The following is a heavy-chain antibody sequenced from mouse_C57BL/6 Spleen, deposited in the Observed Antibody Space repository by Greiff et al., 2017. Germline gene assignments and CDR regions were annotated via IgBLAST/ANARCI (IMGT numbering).Heavy chain of an antibody. CDR1: GYTFTSYW. J-gene: IGHJ4*01. CDR3: ARSYGSSPYAMDY. V-gene: IGHV1-64*01. CDR2: IHPNSGST. D-gene: IGHD1-1*01. Sequence: VKLQQPGAELVKPGASVKLSCKASGYTFTSYWMHWVKQRPGQGLEWIGMIHPNSGSTNYNEKFKSKATLTVDKSSSTAYMQLSSLTSEDSAVYYCARSYGSSPYAMDYWGQGTSVTVSS.